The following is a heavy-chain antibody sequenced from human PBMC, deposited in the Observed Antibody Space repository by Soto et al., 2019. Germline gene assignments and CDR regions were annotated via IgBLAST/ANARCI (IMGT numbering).Heavy chain of an antibody. CDR3: ASFLVGATARNDFDS. V-gene: IGHV4-39*01. CDR2: IYSNGGT. J-gene: IGHJ4*02. CDR1: GGSIRSNDYF. D-gene: IGHD2-8*02. Sequence: LQLQESGPGVVKPSDTLSLACSVSGGSIRSNDYFWGWVRQPPGKGLEWIASIYSNGGTYDSPSLKSRATVSIDTSKNQFFLTVRSVTAADTAVYYCASFLVGATARNDFDSWGQGTLVTISS.